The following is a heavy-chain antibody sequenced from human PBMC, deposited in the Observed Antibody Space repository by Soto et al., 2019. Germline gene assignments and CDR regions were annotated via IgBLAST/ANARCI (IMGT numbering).Heavy chain of an antibody. V-gene: IGHV1-2*02. D-gene: IGHD1-26*01. J-gene: IGHJ5*02. CDR2: INPNSGGT. CDR1: GYTFTGYY. Sequence: ASVKVSCKASGYTFTGYYMHWVRQAPGQGLEWMGWINPNSGGTNYAQKFQGRVTMTRDTSISTAYMELSRLRSDDTAVYYCARDSGGSSGGWFDPWGQGTLVTVSS. CDR3: ARDSGGSSGGWFDP.